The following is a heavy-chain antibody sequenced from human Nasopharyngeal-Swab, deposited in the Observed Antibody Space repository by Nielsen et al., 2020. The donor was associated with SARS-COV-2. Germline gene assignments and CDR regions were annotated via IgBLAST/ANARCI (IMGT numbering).Heavy chain of an antibody. CDR2: ISWNSGSI. D-gene: IGHD6-6*01. CDR1: GFSVSYNY. Sequence: SLKISCEVSGFSVSYNYMSWVRQAPGKGLEWVSGISWNSGSIGYADSVKGRFTISRDNARNSLYLQMNSLRGEDTALYYCAKEDSSSSVPDYWGQGTLVTVSS. V-gene: IGHV3-9*01. J-gene: IGHJ4*02. CDR3: AKEDSSSSVPDY.